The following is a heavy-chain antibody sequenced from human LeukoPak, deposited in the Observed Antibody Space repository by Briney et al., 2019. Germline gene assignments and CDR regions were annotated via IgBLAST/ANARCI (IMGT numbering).Heavy chain of an antibody. CDR3: ASGPPIDY. CDR2: ISGSGSYI. Sequence: PGGSLRLSCAASGFTFSSYSMNWVRQAPGKGLEWVASISGSGSYIYYADSVKGRFTISRDNAKNSLYLQMNSLRAEDTAVYYCASGPPIDYWGQGTLVTVSS. CDR1: GFTFSSYS. V-gene: IGHV3-21*01. J-gene: IGHJ4*02.